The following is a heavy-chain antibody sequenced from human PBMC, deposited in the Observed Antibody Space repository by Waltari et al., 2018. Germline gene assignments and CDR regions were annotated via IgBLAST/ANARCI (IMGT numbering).Heavy chain of an antibody. CDR2: IIPIFGTA. CDR1: GGTFSSYA. V-gene: IGHV1-69*08. Sequence: QVQLVQSGAEVKKPGSSVKVSCKASGGTFSSYAISWVRQAPGQGIGWMERIIPIFGTANYAQKFQGRVTITADKSTSTAYKELSSLRSEDTAVYYCAIMVQGGPYYYGMDVWGQGTTVTVSS. D-gene: IGHD3-10*01. J-gene: IGHJ6*02. CDR3: AIMVQGGPYYYGMDV.